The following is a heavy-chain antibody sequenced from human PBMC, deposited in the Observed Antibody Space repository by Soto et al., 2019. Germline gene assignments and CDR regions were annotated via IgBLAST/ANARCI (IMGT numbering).Heavy chain of an antibody. CDR2: IHHGGNI. V-gene: IGHV4-4*02. CDR1: GDSIISTNW. Sequence: PSETLSLTCAVSGDSIISTNWWHWVRQSPDKGLEWIGEIHHGGNINYNPSLKSRLSLSIDRTRNQFSLSLSSMTAADKAVYYCARGGGYDSFDFWGQGIQVTVSS. CDR3: ARGGGYDSFDF. J-gene: IGHJ4*02. D-gene: IGHD2-15*01.